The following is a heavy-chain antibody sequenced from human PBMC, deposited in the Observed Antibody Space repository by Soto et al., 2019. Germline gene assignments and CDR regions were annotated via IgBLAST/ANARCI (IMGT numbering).Heavy chain of an antibody. CDR2: ISYDGSNK. CDR3: ARYSQSGHSSSSKWGYFQH. D-gene: IGHD6-6*01. Sequence: GGSLRLSCAASGFTFSSYAMHWVRQAPGKGLEWVAVISYDGSNKYYADSVKGRFTISRDNSKNTLYLQMNSLRAEDTAVYYCARYSQSGHSSSSKWGYFQHWGQGTLVTVSS. V-gene: IGHV3-30-3*01. CDR1: GFTFSSYA. J-gene: IGHJ1*01.